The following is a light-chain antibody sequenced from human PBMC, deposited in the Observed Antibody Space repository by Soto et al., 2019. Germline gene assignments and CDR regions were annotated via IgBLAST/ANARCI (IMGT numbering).Light chain of an antibody. J-gene: IGLJ1*01. Sequence: QSVLTQPPSASGSPGQSVTISCTGTSSDVGGYSHVSWYQQHPGKAPKLMIYEVSKRPSGVPDRFSGSKSGNTASLTVSGIQAEDEAAYYCGSYAGSDTYVFGNGTKVTV. V-gene: IGLV2-8*01. CDR3: GSYAGSDTYV. CDR1: SSDVGGYSH. CDR2: EVS.